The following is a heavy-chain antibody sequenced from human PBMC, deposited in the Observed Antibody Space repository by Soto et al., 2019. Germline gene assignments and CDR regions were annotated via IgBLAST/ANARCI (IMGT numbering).Heavy chain of an antibody. CDR2: IIPIFGTA. J-gene: IGHJ4*02. Sequence: SVKVSCKASGGTFSSYAISWVRQAPGQGLAWMGGIIPIFGTANYAQKFQGRVTITADESTSTAYMELSSLRSEDTAVYYCARGGVVVPAAIDSSFDYWGQGTLVTVSS. V-gene: IGHV1-69*13. CDR3: ARGGVVVPAAIDSSFDY. D-gene: IGHD2-2*01. CDR1: GGTFSSYA.